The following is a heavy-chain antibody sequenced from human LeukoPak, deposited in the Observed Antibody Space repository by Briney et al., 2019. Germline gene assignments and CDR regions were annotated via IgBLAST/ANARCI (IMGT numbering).Heavy chain of an antibody. CDR3: ARDTVSSSWEIYYYYYGMDV. CDR1: GYTFTSYG. J-gene: IGHJ6*02. D-gene: IGHD6-13*01. Sequence: ASVKASCKASGYTFTSYGISWVRQAPGQGLEWMGWISAYNGNTNYAQKLQGRVTMTTDTSTSTAYMELRSLRSDDTAVYYCARDTVSSSWEIYYYYYGMDVWGQGTTVTVSS. V-gene: IGHV1-18*01. CDR2: ISAYNGNT.